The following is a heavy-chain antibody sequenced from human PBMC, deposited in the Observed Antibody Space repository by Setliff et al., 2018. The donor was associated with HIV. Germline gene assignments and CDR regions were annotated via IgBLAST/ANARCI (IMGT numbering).Heavy chain of an antibody. CDR2: IYNSGRA. CDR1: GYSINGGYR. Sequence: SATLSLPCLAFGYSINGGYRWGWSRQSPRKGLEWIGSIYNSGRASYNPSRRSRASLSIDTSKNRFSLRLNPVTAADTAVYYCVRDRALRFSQSPSLHYFDVWGQGILVTVSS. J-gene: IGHJ4*01. V-gene: IGHV4-38-2*02. CDR3: VRDRALRFSQSPSLHYFDV.